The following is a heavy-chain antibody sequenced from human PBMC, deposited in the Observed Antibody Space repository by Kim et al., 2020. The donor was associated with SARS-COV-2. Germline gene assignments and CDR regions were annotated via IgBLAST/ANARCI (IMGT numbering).Heavy chain of an antibody. J-gene: IGHJ6*02. CDR2: ISSSSSYI. Sequence: GGSLRLSCAASGFTFSSYSMNWVRQAPGKGLEWVSSISSSSSYIYYADSVKGRFTISRDNAKNSLYLQMNSLRAEDTAVYYCASGHGSGYCWGNGMDVWGQGTTVTVSS. CDR1: GFTFSSYS. CDR3: ASGHGSGYCWGNGMDV. V-gene: IGHV3-21*01. D-gene: IGHD3-3*01.